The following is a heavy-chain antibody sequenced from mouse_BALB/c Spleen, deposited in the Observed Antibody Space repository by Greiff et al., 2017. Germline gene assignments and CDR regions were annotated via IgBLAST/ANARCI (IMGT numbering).Heavy chain of an antibody. CDR2: IRSKSNNYAT. J-gene: IGHJ2*01. CDR1: GFTFNTYA. CDR3: VRHLYYFDY. V-gene: IGHV10-1*02. Sequence: EVKLVESGGGLVQPKGSLKLSCAASGFTFNTYAMNWVRQAPGKGLEWVARIRSKSNNYATYYADSVKDRFTISRDDSQSMLYLQMNNLKTEDTAMYYCVRHLYYFDYWGQGTTLTVSS.